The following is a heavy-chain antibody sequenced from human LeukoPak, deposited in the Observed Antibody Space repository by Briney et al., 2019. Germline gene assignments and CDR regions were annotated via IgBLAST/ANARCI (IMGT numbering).Heavy chain of an antibody. D-gene: IGHD4-23*01. J-gene: IGHJ4*02. CDR1: GGSFSDYY. CDR3: ARFGHGGNSGDY. Sequence: SETLSLTCGVYGGSFSDYYWSWIRQPPGKGLEWIGEINHSGSTNYSPSLKSRVTISVDTSKNQFSLKLSSVPAADTAVYYCARFGHGGNSGDYWGQGTLVTVSS. V-gene: IGHV4-34*01. CDR2: INHSGST.